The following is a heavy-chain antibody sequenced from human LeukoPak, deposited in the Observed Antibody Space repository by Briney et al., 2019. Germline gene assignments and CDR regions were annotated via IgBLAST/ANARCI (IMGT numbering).Heavy chain of an antibody. CDR2: ISPNSGGT. J-gene: IGHJ4*02. V-gene: IGHV1-2*02. D-gene: IGHD2-15*01. Sequence: ASVKVSCKASGYTFTGYYIHWVRQAPGQGLEWMGWISPNSGGTNFAQKFQGRVTMTRDTSISTAYMELSRLRSDDTAVYYCARDRCSGGSCYCDYWGQGTLVTVSS. CDR1: GYTFTGYY. CDR3: ARDRCSGGSCYCDY.